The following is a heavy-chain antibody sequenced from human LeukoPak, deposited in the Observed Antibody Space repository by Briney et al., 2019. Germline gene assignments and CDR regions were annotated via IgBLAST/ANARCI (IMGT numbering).Heavy chain of an antibody. CDR2: INPNSGGT. D-gene: IGHD3-22*01. Sequence: EASVKVSCKASGYTFTGYYMHWVRQAPGQGLEWMGWINPNSGGTNYAQKLQGRVTMTRDTSISTAYMELSRLRSDDTAVYYCARGPHPILKYDSSGYRFDYWGQGTLVTVSS. J-gene: IGHJ4*02. V-gene: IGHV1-2*02. CDR1: GYTFTGYY. CDR3: ARGPHPILKYDSSGYRFDY.